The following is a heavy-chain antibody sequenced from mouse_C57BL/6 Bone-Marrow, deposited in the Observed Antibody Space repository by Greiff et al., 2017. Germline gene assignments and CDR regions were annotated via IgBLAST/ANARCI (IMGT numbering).Heavy chain of an antibody. CDR3: ARGTTVVSLDY. CDR2: IYPRSGNP. Sequence: VQLKQSGAELARPGASVKLSCKASGYTFTSYGISWVKQRTGQGLEWIGEIYPRSGNPYYNEKFKGKATLTADKSSSTAYMELRSLTSEDSAVYFCARGTTVVSLDYWGQGTTLTVSS. J-gene: IGHJ2*01. CDR1: GYTFTSYG. D-gene: IGHD1-1*01. V-gene: IGHV1-81*01.